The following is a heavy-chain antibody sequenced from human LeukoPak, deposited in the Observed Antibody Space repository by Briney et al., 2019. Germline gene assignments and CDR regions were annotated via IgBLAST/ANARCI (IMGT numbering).Heavy chain of an antibody. CDR1: GGTFSSYA. Sequence: ASVKVSCKASGGTFSSYAISWVRQAPGQGLEWMGGIIPIFGTANYAQKFQGRVTITADESTSTAYMELSSLRSEDTAVYCCASSLKRGHDYWGQGTLVTVSS. CDR3: ASSLKRGHDY. CDR2: IIPIFGTA. J-gene: IGHJ4*02. V-gene: IGHV1-69*13.